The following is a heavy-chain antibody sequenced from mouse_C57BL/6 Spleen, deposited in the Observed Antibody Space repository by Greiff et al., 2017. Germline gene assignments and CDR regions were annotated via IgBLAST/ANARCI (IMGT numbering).Heavy chain of an antibody. V-gene: IGHV14-2*01. J-gene: IGHJ3*01. CDR2: IDPEDGDT. D-gene: IGHD1-1*01. CDR1: GFNIQAYY. Sequence: VHVKQSGAELVKPGASVKLSCTASGFNIQAYYMHWVKQRPEQSLEWIGRIDPEDGDTKYAPNFQGQATLTADTSSNPAYLQLSRLASEDTAVYYWARGSSPFAYWGQGTLVTVSA. CDR3: ARGSSPFAY.